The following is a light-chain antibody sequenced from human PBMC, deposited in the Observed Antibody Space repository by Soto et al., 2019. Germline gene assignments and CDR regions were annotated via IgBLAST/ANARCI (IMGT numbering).Light chain of an antibody. J-gene: IGLJ1*01. CDR2: DVS. Sequence: QSVLTQPRSVSGSPGQSVTISCTGTSSDVGGYNYVSWYQHHPGKAPKLMIYDVSKRPSGVPDRFSGSKSGNTASLTISGLQAEDEADYYCCSYAGSYTFRVFGTGTKVTVL. V-gene: IGLV2-11*01. CDR3: CSYAGSYTFRV. CDR1: SSDVGGYNY.